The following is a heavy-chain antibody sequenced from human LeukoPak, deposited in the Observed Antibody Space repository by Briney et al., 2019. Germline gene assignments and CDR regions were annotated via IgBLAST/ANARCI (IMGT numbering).Heavy chain of an antibody. CDR2: MNPNSGNT. CDR3: ARSHDILTGYYYDPFDY. Sequence: GASVKVSCKASGYTFTSYDINWVRQATGQGLEWMGWMNPNSGNTGYAQKFQGRVTMTRNTSISTAYMELSSLRSEDTAVYYCARSHDILTGYYYDPFDYWGQGTLVTVSS. CDR1: GYTFTSYD. V-gene: IGHV1-8*01. J-gene: IGHJ4*02. D-gene: IGHD3-9*01.